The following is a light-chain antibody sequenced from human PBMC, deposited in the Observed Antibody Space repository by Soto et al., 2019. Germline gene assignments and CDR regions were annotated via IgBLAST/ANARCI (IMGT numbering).Light chain of an antibody. Sequence: EIVMTHSPATLSVSPGEGDTLSCKSSQNVYNNLAWYQQRPGQPPRLLIYDASTRATGISARFSGSGYGTEFTLTISSLQSEDFAVYFCQQCRNWPLTFGGGTKV. CDR1: QNVYNN. CDR2: DAS. CDR3: QQCRNWPLT. J-gene: IGKJ4*01. V-gene: IGKV3-15*01.